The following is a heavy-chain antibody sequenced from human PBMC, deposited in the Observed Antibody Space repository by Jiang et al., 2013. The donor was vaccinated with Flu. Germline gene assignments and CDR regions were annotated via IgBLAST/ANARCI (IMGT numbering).Heavy chain of an antibody. CDR3: ARKVAGGALDY. CDR1: GDSVSTKSAD. D-gene: IGHD5-12*01. V-gene: IGHV6-1*01. CDR2: TYYRSQWST. Sequence: QTLSLTCAISGDSVSTKSADWNWFRQSPSRGLEWLGRTYYRSQWSTDYAVSMKGRITVNPDTSKNQFSLHLNSVTPQDTAVYYCARKVAGGALDYWGQGTLVTVSS. J-gene: IGHJ4*02.